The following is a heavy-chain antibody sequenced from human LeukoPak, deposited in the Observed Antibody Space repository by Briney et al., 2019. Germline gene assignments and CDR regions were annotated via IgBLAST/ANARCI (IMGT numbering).Heavy chain of an antibody. CDR3: SRDPRHNDY. J-gene: IGHJ4*02. Sequence: PGGSLRLSCEASGFTFSDFYMTWIRQAPGKGLELLSYISGSAHDVNYIDSVRGRFTISRDNAKNSLYLHMNSLTVEDTAVYYCSRDPRHNDYWGQGTLVTVSS. CDR2: ISGSAHDV. V-gene: IGHV3-11*01. CDR1: GFTFSDFY.